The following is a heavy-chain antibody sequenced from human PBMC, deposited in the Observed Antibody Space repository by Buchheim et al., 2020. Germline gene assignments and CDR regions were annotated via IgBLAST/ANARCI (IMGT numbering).Heavy chain of an antibody. Sequence: EVQLVESGGGLVQPGGSLRLSCAASGFSFSSHSMNWVRQAPGKGLEWISYMTGSGSPIYYADSVKGRFTISRDNAKNSLYLQMNSLRPEDTAMYYCAREVPFDYWGQGTL. CDR2: MTGSGSPI. CDR3: AREVPFDY. V-gene: IGHV3-48*01. CDR1: GFSFSSHS. J-gene: IGHJ4*02.